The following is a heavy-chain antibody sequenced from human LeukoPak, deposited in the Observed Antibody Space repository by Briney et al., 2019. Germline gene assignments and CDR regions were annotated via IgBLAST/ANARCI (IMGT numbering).Heavy chain of an antibody. D-gene: IGHD3-22*01. CDR2: IIPILGIA. V-gene: IGHV1-69*04. CDR3: ARVGVDSRWRELVDY. J-gene: IGHJ4*02. Sequence: GASVKVSCKASGGTFSSYAISWVRQAPGQGLEWMGRIIPILGIANYAQKFQGRVTMTRNTSISTAYMELSSLRSEDTAVYYCARVGVDSRWRELVDYWGQGTLVTVSS. CDR1: GGTFSSYA.